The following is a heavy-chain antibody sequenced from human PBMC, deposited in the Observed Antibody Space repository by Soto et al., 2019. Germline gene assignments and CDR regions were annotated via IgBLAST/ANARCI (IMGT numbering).Heavy chain of an antibody. CDR2: ISYDGSNK. V-gene: IGHV3-30-3*01. D-gene: IGHD3-10*01. CDR3: ARGFGMASVRGPPYLNR. CDR1: GFTFSSYA. Sequence: GWSLRLSWAACGFTFSSYAMHLVRQPPGQGLEWVAVISYDGSNKYYADSVKGRFTISRDNSKNTLYLQMNSLRAENTAVYYCARGFGMASVRGPPYLNRWGQGTLVTVSS. J-gene: IGHJ5*02.